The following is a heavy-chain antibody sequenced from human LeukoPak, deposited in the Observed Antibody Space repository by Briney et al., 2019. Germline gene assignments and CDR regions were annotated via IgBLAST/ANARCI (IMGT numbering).Heavy chain of an antibody. CDR2: IYTSGST. D-gene: IGHD3-22*01. CDR1: GGSISSGSYY. CDR3: ARDLHYYDSSGSLGAFDI. V-gene: IGHV4-61*02. J-gene: IGHJ3*02. Sequence: SETLSLTCTVSGGSISSGSYYWIWIRQPAGKGLEWIGRIYTSGSTNYNPSLKSRVTISVDTSKNQFSLNLSSVTAADTAVYYCARDLHYYDSSGSLGAFDIWGQGTMVTVSS.